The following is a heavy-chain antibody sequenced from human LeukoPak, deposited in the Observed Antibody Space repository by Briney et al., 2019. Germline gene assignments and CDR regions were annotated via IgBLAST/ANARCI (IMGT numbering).Heavy chain of an antibody. CDR2: IIPIFGTA. CDR1: GGTFSSYA. CDR3: ARAPRDFWSGYYSPLFDY. V-gene: IGHV1-69*13. Sequence: GASVKVSCKASGGTFSSYAISWVRQAPGQGLEWKGGIIPIFGTANYAQKFQGRVTITADESTSTAYMELSSLRSEDTAVYYCARAPRDFWSGYYSPLFDYWGQGTLVTVSS. J-gene: IGHJ4*02. D-gene: IGHD3-3*01.